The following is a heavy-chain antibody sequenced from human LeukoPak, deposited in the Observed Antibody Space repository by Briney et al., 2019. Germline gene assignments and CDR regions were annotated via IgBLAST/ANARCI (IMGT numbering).Heavy chain of an antibody. CDR1: GFTFSSYA. D-gene: IGHD2-21*02. CDR2: ISYDGSNK. CDR3: ARDAPVVTAHVEY. Sequence: GGSLRLSCAASGFTFSSYAMHWVRQAPGKGLEWVAVISYDGSNKYYADSVKGRFTISRDNSKNTLYLQMNSLRAEDTAVYYCARDAPVVTAHVEYWGQGTLVTVSS. J-gene: IGHJ4*02. V-gene: IGHV3-30-3*01.